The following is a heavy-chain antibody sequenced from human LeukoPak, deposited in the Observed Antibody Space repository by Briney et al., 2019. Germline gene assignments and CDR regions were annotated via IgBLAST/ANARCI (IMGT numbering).Heavy chain of an antibody. CDR3: ARDRGGATYDY. CDR2: ISYDGSNK. D-gene: IGHD1-26*01. Sequence: PGRSLRLSCAASGFTFSSYAMHWVRQAPGKGLEWVAVISYDGSNKYYADSVKGRFTISRDNSKNTLCLQMNSLRAEDTAVYYCARDRGGATYDYWGQGTLVTVSS. J-gene: IGHJ4*02. CDR1: GFTFSSYA. V-gene: IGHV3-30-3*01.